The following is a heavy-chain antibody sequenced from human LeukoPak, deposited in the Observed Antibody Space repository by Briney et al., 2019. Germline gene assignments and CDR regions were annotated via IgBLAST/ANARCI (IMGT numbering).Heavy chain of an antibody. Sequence: ASVKVSCKASGYTFTGYYMHWVRQAPGQGLEWMGGITPVFGTAKYAQRFQGRVTISADDSTSTAYLEVTKVTSEDTAVYYCARGSASNWPVDIWGQGTLITVSS. D-gene: IGHD6-13*01. J-gene: IGHJ4*02. CDR2: ITPVFGTA. CDR1: GYTFTGYY. V-gene: IGHV1-69*13. CDR3: ARGSASNWPVDI.